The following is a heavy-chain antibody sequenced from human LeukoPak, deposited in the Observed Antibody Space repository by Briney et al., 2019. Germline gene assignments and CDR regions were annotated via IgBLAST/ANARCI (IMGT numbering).Heavy chain of an antibody. J-gene: IGHJ5*02. CDR3: ARLTVGTIPS. V-gene: IGHV3-53*01. CDR1: GFTVSSNY. CDR2: IYTGGNT. D-gene: IGHD5-12*01. Sequence: GGSLRLSCAASGFTVSSNYMSWVRQAPGKGLEWVSGIYTGGNTYHADSVKGRFTISRDNSKNTLNLQMNNPRAEDTAVYYCARLTVGTIPSWGQGALVTVSS.